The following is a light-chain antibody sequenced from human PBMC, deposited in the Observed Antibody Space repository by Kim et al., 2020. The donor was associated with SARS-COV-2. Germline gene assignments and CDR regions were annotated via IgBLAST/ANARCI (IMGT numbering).Light chain of an antibody. CDR1: NIERKN. J-gene: IGLJ3*02. CDR2: RDT. CDR3: QVWDRSTL. Sequence: SYELTQPLSVSVALGQTARITCGGNNIERKNVHWYQQKPGQAPVLVIYRDTNRPSGIPERFSGSNSGNTATLTISRAQAGDEADYYGQVWDRSTLFGGGT. V-gene: IGLV3-9*01.